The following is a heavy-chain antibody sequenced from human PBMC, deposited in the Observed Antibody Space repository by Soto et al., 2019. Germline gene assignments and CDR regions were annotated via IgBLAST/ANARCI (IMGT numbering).Heavy chain of an antibody. CDR1: GFTFSSYA. V-gene: IGHV3-23*01. Sequence: SLRLSCAASGFTFSSYAMSWVRQAPGKGLEWVSAISGSGGSTYYADSVKGRFTISRDNSKNTLYLQMNSLRAEDTAVYYCAKESYYYDSSGYYSKPFDYWGQGTLVTVSS. CDR2: ISGSGGST. D-gene: IGHD3-22*01. CDR3: AKESYYYDSSGYYSKPFDY. J-gene: IGHJ4*02.